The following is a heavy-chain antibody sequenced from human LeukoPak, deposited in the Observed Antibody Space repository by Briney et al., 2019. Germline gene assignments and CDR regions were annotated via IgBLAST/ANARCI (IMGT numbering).Heavy chain of an antibody. CDR2: ISWNSGSI. Sequence: GGSLRLSCAASGFTFDDYAMHWVRQAPGKGLEWVSSISWNSGSINYVDSVKGRFTISRDNAKNSLYLQMNSLRAEDTAVYYCAKARTRGYSYGSFDYWGQGTLVTVSS. J-gene: IGHJ4*02. D-gene: IGHD5-18*01. CDR3: AKARTRGYSYGSFDY. CDR1: GFTFDDYA. V-gene: IGHV3-9*01.